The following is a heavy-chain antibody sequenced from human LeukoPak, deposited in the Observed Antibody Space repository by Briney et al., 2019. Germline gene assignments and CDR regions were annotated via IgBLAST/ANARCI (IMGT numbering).Heavy chain of an antibody. CDR2: ISSSGSTI. CDR1: GSTFSDYY. V-gene: IGHV3-11*04. D-gene: IGHD1-26*01. Sequence: PGGSLRLSCAASGSTFSDYYMSWIRKAPGKGLEWVSYISSSGSTIYYADSVKGRFTISRDNAKNSLYLQMNSLGPEDTAVYYCARDPYSGNYGNYYYYYMDVWGKGTTVTISS. J-gene: IGHJ6*03. CDR3: ARDPYSGNYGNYYYYYMDV.